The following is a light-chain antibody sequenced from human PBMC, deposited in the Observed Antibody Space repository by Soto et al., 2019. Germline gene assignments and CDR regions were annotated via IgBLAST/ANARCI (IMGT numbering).Light chain of an antibody. CDR3: QHYNSYPYT. J-gene: IGKJ2*01. CDR1: QSISNW. V-gene: IGKV1-5*03. CDR2: KAS. Sequence: DIPMTQSPSTLSASVGDRVTITCRASQSISNWLAWYQQKPGKAPNLLIYKASSLESGVPSRFSGSGSGTEFTLTISSLQPADFATYYCQHYNSYPYTFGQGTKLEIK.